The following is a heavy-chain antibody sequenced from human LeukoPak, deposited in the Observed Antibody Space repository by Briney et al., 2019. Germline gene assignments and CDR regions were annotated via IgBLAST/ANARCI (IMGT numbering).Heavy chain of an antibody. CDR3: ARGGLWFGESKFDY. D-gene: IGHD3-10*01. CDR1: GGSISSSSYY. J-gene: IGHJ4*02. V-gene: IGHV4-39*07. CDR2: IYYSGST. Sequence: SETLSLTCTVSGGSISSSSYYWGWIRQPPGKGLEWIGSIYYSGSTYYNPSLKSRVTISVDTSKNQFSLKLSSVTAADTAVYYCARGGLWFGESKFDYWGQGTLVTVSS.